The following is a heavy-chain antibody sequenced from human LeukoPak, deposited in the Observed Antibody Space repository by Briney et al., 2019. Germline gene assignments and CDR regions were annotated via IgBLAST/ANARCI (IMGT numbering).Heavy chain of an antibody. D-gene: IGHD2-2*01. V-gene: IGHV3-23*01. CDR3: ASMPSTEIYYFYYMDV. Sequence: PGGSLRLSCADSRFTFSSYTMNWVRQAPGKGLECVSGIRANAVSTYYADSVKGRFTISRDNSKNTLYLHMDRLGTEDTAVYYCASMPSTEIYYFYYMDVWGKGTTVTVSS. CDR1: RFTFSSYT. CDR2: IRANAVST. J-gene: IGHJ6*03.